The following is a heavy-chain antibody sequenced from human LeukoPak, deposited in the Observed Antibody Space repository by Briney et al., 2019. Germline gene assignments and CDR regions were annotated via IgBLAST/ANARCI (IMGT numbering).Heavy chain of an antibody. CDR1: GFTFSSYW. D-gene: IGHD3-10*01. Sequence: PGGSLRLSCAASGFTFSSYWMSWVRQAPGKGLEWVSAISGSGGSTYYADSVKGRFTISRDNSKNTLYLQMNSLRAEDTAVYYCAKGGFGELSVRVYYYYMDVWGKGTTVTVSS. V-gene: IGHV3-23*01. J-gene: IGHJ6*03. CDR2: ISGSGGST. CDR3: AKGGFGELSVRVYYYYMDV.